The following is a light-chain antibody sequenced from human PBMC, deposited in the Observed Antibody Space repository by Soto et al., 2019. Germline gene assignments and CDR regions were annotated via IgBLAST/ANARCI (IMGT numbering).Light chain of an antibody. Sequence: EIVLTQSPGTLSVSPGERATLSCRGSQSVTSNFLAWYQQKPGQSPRLLISAASTRASDVPDRFSGSGSGTDFTRTITRLEPEDFAVYYCQQYGSLPWTFGQGTKVE. V-gene: IGKV3-20*01. CDR2: AAS. CDR3: QQYGSLPWT. CDR1: QSVTSNF. J-gene: IGKJ1*01.